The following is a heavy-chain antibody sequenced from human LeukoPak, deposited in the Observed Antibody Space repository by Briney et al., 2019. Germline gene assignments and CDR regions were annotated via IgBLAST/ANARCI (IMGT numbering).Heavy chain of an antibody. CDR1: GGTFSSYA. CDR2: IIPIFGTA. Sequence: SVKVSCKASGGTFSSYAISWVRQAPGQGLEWMGGIIPIFGTANYAQKFQGRVTITTDESTSTAYMELSSLRSEDTAVYYCARGGESTVTTSYYYMDVWGKGTTVTVSS. CDR3: ARGGESTVTTSYYYMDV. V-gene: IGHV1-69*05. D-gene: IGHD4-17*01. J-gene: IGHJ6*03.